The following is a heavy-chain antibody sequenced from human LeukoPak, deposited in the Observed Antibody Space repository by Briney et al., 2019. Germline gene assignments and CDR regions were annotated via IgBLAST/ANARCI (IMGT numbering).Heavy chain of an antibody. Sequence: GGSLRLSCAASGFTVSSNYMSWVRQAPGKGLEWVSVIYSGGSTYYADSVKGRFTISRDNSKNTLCLQMNSLRAEDTAVYYCARHQTYYYDSSGYQLDYWGQGTLVTVSS. CDR3: ARHQTYYYDSSGYQLDY. J-gene: IGHJ4*02. V-gene: IGHV3-66*02. D-gene: IGHD3-22*01. CDR2: IYSGGST. CDR1: GFTVSSNY.